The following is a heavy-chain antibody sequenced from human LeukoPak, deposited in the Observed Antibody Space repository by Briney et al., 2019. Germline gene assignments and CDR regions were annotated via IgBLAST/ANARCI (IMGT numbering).Heavy chain of an antibody. CDR1: GYSFSVYW. V-gene: IGHV5-51*01. D-gene: IGHD6-19*01. J-gene: IGHJ4*02. CDR2: IYPGDSDT. CDR3: ARRRDSSGWYFDY. Sequence: GESLKISCKTSGYSFSVYWIAWVRQMPGKGLEWMGIIYPGDSDTRYSPSFQGQVTISVDRSFSTAYLQWSSLKASDTAMYYCARRRDSSGWYFDYWGQGTLVTVSS.